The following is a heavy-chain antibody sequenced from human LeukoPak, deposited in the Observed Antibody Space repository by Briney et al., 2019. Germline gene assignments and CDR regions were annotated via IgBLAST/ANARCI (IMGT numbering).Heavy chain of an antibody. D-gene: IGHD3-9*01. CDR2: IGGRDGGT. CDR1: GFIFSNYA. V-gene: IGHV3-23*01. J-gene: IGHJ4*01. Sequence: GGSLRLSCAASGFIFSNYAMSWVRQAPGKGLEWVSAIGGRDGGTYYADSVKGRFTVSRDDPKNTLYLQMNTLRAEDTAVYYCAKWGDYDILTGYYDSDYWGHGILVTVSS. CDR3: AKWGDYDILTGYYDSDY.